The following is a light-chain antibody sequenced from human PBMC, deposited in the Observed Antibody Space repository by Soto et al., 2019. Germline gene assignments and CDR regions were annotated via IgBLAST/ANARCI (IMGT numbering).Light chain of an antibody. CDR1: QSVSSSY. Sequence: EIVLTQSPGTLSLSPGERATLSCRASQSVSSSYLAWYQQKPGQAPRLLIYDASSRATGIPDRFSGSGSGTDFTLTISRLEPEDFAVYYCQQYGSSPSTCGQGTKLEIK. V-gene: IGKV3-20*01. CDR2: DAS. CDR3: QQYGSSPST. J-gene: IGKJ2*02.